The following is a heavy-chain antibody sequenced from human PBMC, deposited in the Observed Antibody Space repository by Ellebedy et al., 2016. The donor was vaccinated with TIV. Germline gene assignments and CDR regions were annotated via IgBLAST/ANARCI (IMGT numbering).Heavy chain of an antibody. Sequence: GESLKISCAASGFTFSSYGMHWVRQAPGKGLEWVAVIWYDGSNKYYADSVKGQFTISRDNSKNTLYLQMNSLRAEDTAVYYCARAGGIVVVPAPMDVWGQGTTVTVSS. D-gene: IGHD2-2*01. V-gene: IGHV3-33*08. J-gene: IGHJ6*02. CDR3: ARAGGIVVVPAPMDV. CDR2: IWYDGSNK. CDR1: GFTFSSYG.